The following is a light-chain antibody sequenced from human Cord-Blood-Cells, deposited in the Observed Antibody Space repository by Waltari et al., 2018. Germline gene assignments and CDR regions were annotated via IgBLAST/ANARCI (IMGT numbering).Light chain of an antibody. CDR1: SLRSYY. J-gene: IGLJ3*02. Sequence: SSELTQDPAVSVALGQTVRITCQGDSLRSYYASWYQQKPGTAPVLVLYGKNNRPSGIPDRFSGSSSGNTASLTITGAQAEDEADYYCNSRDSSGNWVFGGGTKLTVL. CDR2: GKN. CDR3: NSRDSSGNWV. V-gene: IGLV3-19*01.